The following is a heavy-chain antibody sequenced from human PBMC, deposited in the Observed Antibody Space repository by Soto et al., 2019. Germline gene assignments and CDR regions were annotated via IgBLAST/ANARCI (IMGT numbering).Heavy chain of an antibody. CDR1: EFTFSSYS. D-gene: IGHD6-19*01. V-gene: IGHV3-48*01. CDR3: ARDETGSAWPRFDY. CDR2: ISDSGSNI. Sequence: GGSLRLSCEAFEFTFSSYSMNWVRQAPGKGLEWVSYISDSGSNIYYADSVKGRFTISRDNAKNSLYLQMNSLRAEDTAVYYCARDETGSAWPRFDYWGQGTLVTVSS. J-gene: IGHJ4*02.